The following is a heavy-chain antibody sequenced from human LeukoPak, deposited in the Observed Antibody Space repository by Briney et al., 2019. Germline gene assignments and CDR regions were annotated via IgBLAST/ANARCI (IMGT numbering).Heavy chain of an antibody. Sequence: GGSLRLSCAASGFTFSSYEMNWVRQAPGKGLEWVSYISGSGSTIYYADSVRGRFTISRDNSKNTLYLQMNSLRAEDTAVYYCAKVGRDVAAAGPYYFDYWGQGTLVTVSS. J-gene: IGHJ4*02. CDR3: AKVGRDVAAAGPYYFDY. V-gene: IGHV3-48*03. CDR2: ISGSGSTI. D-gene: IGHD6-13*01. CDR1: GFTFSSYE.